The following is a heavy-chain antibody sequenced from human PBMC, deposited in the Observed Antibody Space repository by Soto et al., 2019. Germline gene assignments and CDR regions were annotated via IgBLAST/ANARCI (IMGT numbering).Heavy chain of an antibody. CDR3: AKDPLVGYFDY. Sequence: QVQLMDSGGGLVQPGGSLRLSCAASGFLFNTYTMHWVRQPPGKGLEWVAVISHDGNNQDYADSVRGRFTISRDNSKNTLYLQMNSLRAEDTAVYYCAKDPLVGYFDYWGQGTLVTVSS. J-gene: IGHJ4*02. V-gene: IGHV3-30-3*01. CDR1: GFLFNTYT. CDR2: ISHDGNNQ. D-gene: IGHD1-26*01.